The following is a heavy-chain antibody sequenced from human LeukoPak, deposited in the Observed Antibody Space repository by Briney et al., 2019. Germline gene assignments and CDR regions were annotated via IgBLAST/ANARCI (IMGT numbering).Heavy chain of an antibody. V-gene: IGHV4-34*01. D-gene: IGHD2-15*01. CDR2: INHSGST. CDR3: ARVKRGAAYYYYYMDV. Sequence: PSETLSLTCAVYGGSFSGYYWSWIRQPPGKGLEWIGEINHSGSTNYNPSLKSRVTISVDTSKNQFSLKLSSVTAADTAVYYCARVKRGAAYYYYYMDVWGKGTTVTVSS. CDR1: GGSFSGYY. J-gene: IGHJ6*03.